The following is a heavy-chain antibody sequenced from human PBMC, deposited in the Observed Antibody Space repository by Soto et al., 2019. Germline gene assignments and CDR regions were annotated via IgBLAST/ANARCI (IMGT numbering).Heavy chain of an antibody. CDR2: ISYDGSNK. Sequence: QVQLVESGGGMVQPGRSLRLSCAASGFTFSSYAMHWVRQAPGKGLGWVAVISYDGSNKYYADSVKGRFTISRDNSKNTLYLQMNSLRAEDTAVYYCARSSEQWLVLGSDYWGQGTLVTVSS. J-gene: IGHJ4*02. CDR3: ARSSEQWLVLGSDY. D-gene: IGHD6-19*01. CDR1: GFTFSSYA. V-gene: IGHV3-30-3*01.